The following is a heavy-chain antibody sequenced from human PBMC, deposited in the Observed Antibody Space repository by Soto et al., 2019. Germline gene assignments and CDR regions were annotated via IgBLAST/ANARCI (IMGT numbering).Heavy chain of an antibody. CDR1: VFTFSSYS. V-gene: IGHV3-21*01. J-gene: IGHJ6*02. Sequence: PGGSLRLSCAASVFTFSSYSMNRVRQAPGKGLEWVSSISSSSSYIYYADSVKGRFTISRDNAKNSVYLQMNSLRAEDTAVYYYARDFRYGSGSYYNGWRYYYYGMDVWGQGTTVTVSS. D-gene: IGHD3-10*01. CDR2: ISSSSSYI. CDR3: ARDFRYGSGSYYNGWRYYYYGMDV.